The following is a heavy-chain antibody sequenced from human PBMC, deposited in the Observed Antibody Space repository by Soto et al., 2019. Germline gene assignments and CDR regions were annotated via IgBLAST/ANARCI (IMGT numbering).Heavy chain of an antibody. V-gene: IGHV3-23*01. D-gene: IGHD4-4*01. CDR3: AKDNYFSFNFFDY. Sequence: QPGGSLRLSCAASGFTFSTYAMSWVRQAPGEGLEWVSAITGSGASTYYADSVKGRFTISRDNSKNTLYLQMNSLRAEDTAVYYCAKDNYFSFNFFDYWGHGTLVTVSS. J-gene: IGHJ4*01. CDR2: ITGSGAST. CDR1: GFTFSTYA.